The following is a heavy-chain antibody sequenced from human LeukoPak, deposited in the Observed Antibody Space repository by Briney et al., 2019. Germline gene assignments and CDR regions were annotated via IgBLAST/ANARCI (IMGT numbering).Heavy chain of an antibody. CDR3: AKWGDIVVVPAAYGGFDY. CDR2: ISGDGGST. D-gene: IGHD2-2*01. J-gene: IGHJ4*02. V-gene: IGHV3-43*02. CDR1: GFTFDDYA. Sequence: PGGSLRLSCAASGFTFDDYAMHWVRQAPGKGLEWVSLISGDGGSTYYADSVKGRFTISRDNSKNTLYLQMNSLRAEDTAVYYCAKWGDIVVVPAAYGGFDYWGQGTLVTVSS.